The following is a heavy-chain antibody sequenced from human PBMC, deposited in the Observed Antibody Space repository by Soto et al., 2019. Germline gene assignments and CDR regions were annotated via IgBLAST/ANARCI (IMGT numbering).Heavy chain of an antibody. V-gene: IGHV3-48*03. J-gene: IGHJ4*02. Sequence: LSLTCAASGFTFSSYEMNWVRQAPGKGLEWVSYISSSGSTIYYADSVKGRFTISRDNAKNSLYLQMNSLRAEDTAVYYCASGGLGFFDYWGQGTLVTVSS. D-gene: IGHD2-15*01. CDR3: ASGGLGFFDY. CDR1: GFTFSSYE. CDR2: ISSSGSTI.